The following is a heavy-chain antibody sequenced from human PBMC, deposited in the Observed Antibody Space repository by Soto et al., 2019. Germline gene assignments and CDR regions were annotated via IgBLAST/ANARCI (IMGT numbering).Heavy chain of an antibody. D-gene: IGHD2-21*02. CDR2: IIPIFGTA. CDR1: GGTFSSYA. CDR3: ARVAYCGGDCYAPHNWFDP. Sequence: EASVKVSCKASGGTFSSYAISWVRQAPGQGLEWMGGIIPIFGTANYAQKFQGRVTITADESTSTAYMELSSLRSEDTAVYYCARVAYCGGDCYAPHNWFDPWGQGTLVTVSS. J-gene: IGHJ5*02. V-gene: IGHV1-69*13.